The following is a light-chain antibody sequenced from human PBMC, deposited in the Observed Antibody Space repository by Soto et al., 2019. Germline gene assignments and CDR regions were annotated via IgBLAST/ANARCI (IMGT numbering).Light chain of an antibody. J-gene: IGKJ2*01. CDR3: QQYNNCPPLYT. CDR2: SAS. V-gene: IGKV3-15*01. Sequence: EIVMTQSPATLSVSPGERATLSCRASQSVSSNLAWYQQKPGQAPRLLIYSASTRATGIPARLSGRGSGTEFTLTISSMQSEDFAIYYCQQYNNCPPLYTFGQGNKLEI. CDR1: QSVSSN.